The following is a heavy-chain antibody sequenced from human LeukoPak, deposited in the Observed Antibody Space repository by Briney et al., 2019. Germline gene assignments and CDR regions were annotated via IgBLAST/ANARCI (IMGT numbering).Heavy chain of an antibody. J-gene: IGHJ5*02. V-gene: IGHV5-51*01. CDR3: ARRDYTSVWFDP. CDR1: SYNFANYR. CDR2: IYPAGSQT. Sequence: GESLKISCKASSYNFANYRIGWVRQMPGKGLEWMGLIYPAGSQTIYSPSFQGQVTISVDWSTSTVYLQWNTLKASDTAMYYCARRDYTSVWFDPWGQGTLVTVSS. D-gene: IGHD4-11*01.